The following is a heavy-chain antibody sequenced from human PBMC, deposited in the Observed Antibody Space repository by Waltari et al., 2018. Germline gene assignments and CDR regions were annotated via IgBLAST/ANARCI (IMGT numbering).Heavy chain of an antibody. CDR2: ISYDGSNK. CDR1: GFTFSSSA. CDR3: ARDPSPYGPFDY. V-gene: IGHV3-30-3*01. J-gene: IGHJ4*02. D-gene: IGHD2-8*01. Sequence: QVQLVESGGGVVQPGRSLRLPCAASGFTFSSSALHWVRQAPGKGLEWVAVISYDGSNKYYADSVKGRFTISRDNSKNTLYLQMNSLRAEDTAVYYCARDPSPYGPFDYWGQGTLVTVSS.